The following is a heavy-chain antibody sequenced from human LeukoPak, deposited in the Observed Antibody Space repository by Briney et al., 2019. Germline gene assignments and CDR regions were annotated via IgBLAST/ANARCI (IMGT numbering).Heavy chain of an antibody. V-gene: IGHV3-53*01. CDR3: ARDESIVGATDAFDI. CDR1: GFTVSSNY. Sequence: GGSLRLSCAASGFTVSSNYMSWVRQAPGKGLEWVSVIYSGGSTYYADSVKGRFTFSRDNSKNTLYLQMNRLRAEDTAVYYCARDESIVGATDAFDIWGQGTMVTVSS. J-gene: IGHJ3*02. CDR2: IYSGGST. D-gene: IGHD1-26*01.